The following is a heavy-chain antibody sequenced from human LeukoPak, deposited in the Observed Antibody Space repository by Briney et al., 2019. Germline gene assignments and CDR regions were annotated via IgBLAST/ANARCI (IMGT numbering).Heavy chain of an antibody. V-gene: IGHV4-34*01. Sequence: PSETLSLTCAVYGGSFSGYYWSWIRQPPGKGLEWIGEINHSGSTNYNPSLKSRVTISVDTSKNQFSLKLSSVTAADTAVYYYARYYYDSSGYWLEYWGQGTLVTVSS. CDR3: ARYYYDSSGYWLEY. CDR1: GGSFSGYY. J-gene: IGHJ4*02. D-gene: IGHD3-22*01. CDR2: INHSGST.